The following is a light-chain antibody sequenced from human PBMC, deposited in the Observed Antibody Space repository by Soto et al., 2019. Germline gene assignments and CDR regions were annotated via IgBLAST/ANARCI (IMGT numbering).Light chain of an antibody. CDR1: QSISTF. J-gene: IGKJ2*01. CDR3: QQSDSPPYT. Sequence: DIQMTQSPSSLSASVGDRVTINCRASQSISTFLNWYQQKPGQAPKVLISAASTLQSGVPSRFRGRGSGTDFTLTISSLQPEDFATYYCQQSDSPPYTFGQGTTLETK. CDR2: AAS. V-gene: IGKV1-39*01.